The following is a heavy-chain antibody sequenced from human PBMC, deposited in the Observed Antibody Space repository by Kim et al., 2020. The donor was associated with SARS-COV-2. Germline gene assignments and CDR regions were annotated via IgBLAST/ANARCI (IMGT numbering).Heavy chain of an antibody. CDR2: N. Sequence: NDYAVSVKSRITINPDTSKNQFSLQLNSVTPEDTAVYYCARDLGETDFDYWGQGTLVTVSS. CDR3: ARDLGETDFDY. J-gene: IGHJ4*02. D-gene: IGHD3-10*01. V-gene: IGHV6-1*01.